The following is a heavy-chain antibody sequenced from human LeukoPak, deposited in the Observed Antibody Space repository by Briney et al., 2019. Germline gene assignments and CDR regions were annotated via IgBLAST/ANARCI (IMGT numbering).Heavy chain of an antibody. D-gene: IGHD6-19*01. CDR3: ARDIFSVAGPDLDC. CDR2: ISWDSGSI. V-gene: IGHV3-9*01. J-gene: IGHJ4*02. CDR1: GFTFDNYA. Sequence: GWSLRLSCAASGFTFDNYAMHWVRQTPGKGLGWVSGISWDSGSINYADSVKGRFTISRDNAKNSLFLQMNSLRTEDTALYYCARDIFSVAGPDLDCWGQGTQVTVSS.